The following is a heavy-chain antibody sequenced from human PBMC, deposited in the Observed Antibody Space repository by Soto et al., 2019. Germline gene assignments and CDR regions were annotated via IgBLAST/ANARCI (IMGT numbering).Heavy chain of an antibody. D-gene: IGHD3-3*01. V-gene: IGHV3-53*01. CDR2: IYSGGST. Sequence: GGSLRLSCAASGFTVSSNYMSWVRQAPGKGLEWVSVIYSGGSTYYADSVKGRFTISRDNSKNTLYLQMNSLRAEDTAVYYCARTGFWSGYYQFYNYGMDVWGQGTTVTVSS. CDR1: GFTVSSNY. CDR3: ARTGFWSGYYQFYNYGMDV. J-gene: IGHJ6*02.